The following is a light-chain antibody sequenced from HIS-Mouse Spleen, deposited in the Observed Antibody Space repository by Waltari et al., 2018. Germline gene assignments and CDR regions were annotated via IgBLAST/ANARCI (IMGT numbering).Light chain of an antibody. Sequence: DIQMTQSPSSLSASVGDRVTITCRASQGISNYLAWYQQKPRKVPNLLIYAAATLQSGFPARFSGSGSGTEFTLTISSLQPEDVATDYCQKYNSAPLTFGGGTKVEIK. CDR3: QKYNSAPLT. CDR2: AAA. J-gene: IGKJ4*01. V-gene: IGKV1-27*01. CDR1: QGISNY.